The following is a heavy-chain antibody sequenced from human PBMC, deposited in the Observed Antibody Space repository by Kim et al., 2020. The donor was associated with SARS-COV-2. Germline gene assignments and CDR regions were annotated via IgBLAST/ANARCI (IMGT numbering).Heavy chain of an antibody. D-gene: IGHD6-19*01. CDR2: IYPGDSDT. J-gene: IGHJ6*02. CDR3: ARHRPVAGMSRGMDV. CDR1: GYSFTSYW. V-gene: IGHV5-51*01. Sequence: GGSLKISCKGSGYSFTSYWIGWVRQMPGKGLEWMGIIYPGDSDTRYSPSFQGQVTISADKSISTAYLQWSSLKASDTAMYYCARHRPVAGMSRGMDVWGQGTTVTVSS.